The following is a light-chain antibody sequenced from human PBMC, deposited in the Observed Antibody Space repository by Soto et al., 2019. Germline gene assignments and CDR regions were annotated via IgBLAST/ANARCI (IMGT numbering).Light chain of an antibody. V-gene: IGLV1-44*01. J-gene: IGLJ3*02. Sequence: QPVLTQPPSASGTPGQRVTISCSGSSSNIGSNTVNWYQQLPGTAPKLLIYSDNQRPSGVPDRFSGSKSGTSASLAISGLQSEDEADYYCAAWDGSLNGRVFGGGTKLTVL. CDR2: SDN. CDR3: AAWDGSLNGRV. CDR1: SSNIGSNT.